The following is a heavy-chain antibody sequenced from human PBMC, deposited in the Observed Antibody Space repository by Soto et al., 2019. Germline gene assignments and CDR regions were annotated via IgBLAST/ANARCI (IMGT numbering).Heavy chain of an antibody. V-gene: IGHV4-39*01. J-gene: IGHJ4*02. CDR1: GGSISSSSYY. CDR3: ASFPRGYSYGYFDY. D-gene: IGHD5-18*01. Sequence: SETLSLTCTVSGGSISSSSYYWGWIRQPPGKGLEWIGSIYYSGSTYYNPSLKSRVTISVDTSKNQFSLKLSSVTAADTAVYYCASFPRGYSYGYFDYWGQGTLVTVSS. CDR2: IYYSGST.